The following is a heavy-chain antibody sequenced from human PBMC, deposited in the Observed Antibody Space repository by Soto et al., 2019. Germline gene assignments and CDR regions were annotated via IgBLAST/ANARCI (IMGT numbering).Heavy chain of an antibody. CDR3: ARDEMATIYYFDY. CDR2: ISSSGSTI. J-gene: IGHJ4*02. Sequence: QVQLVESGGGVVQPGRSLRLSCAASGFTFSDYYMSWIRQAPGKGLEWVSYISSSGSTIYYADSVKGRFTISRDNAKNSLYLQMNGLRAEDKAGYYCARDEMATIYYFDYWGQGPLVTVAS. CDR1: GFTFSDYY. V-gene: IGHV3-11*01. D-gene: IGHD5-12*01.